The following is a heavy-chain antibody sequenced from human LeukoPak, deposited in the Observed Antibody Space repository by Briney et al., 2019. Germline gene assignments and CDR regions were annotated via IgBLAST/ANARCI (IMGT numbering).Heavy chain of an antibody. Sequence: WASVKVSCKASGYTFTSYDINWVRQATGQGLEWMGWMNPNSGNTGYAQKFQGRVTMTRNTSISTAYMELSSLRSEDTAVYYCARGGGDDPSLGYYYYYGMDVWGQGTTVTVSS. D-gene: IGHD2-21*01. J-gene: IGHJ6*02. V-gene: IGHV1-8*01. CDR3: ARGGGDDPSLGYYYYYGMDV. CDR1: GYTFTSYD. CDR2: MNPNSGNT.